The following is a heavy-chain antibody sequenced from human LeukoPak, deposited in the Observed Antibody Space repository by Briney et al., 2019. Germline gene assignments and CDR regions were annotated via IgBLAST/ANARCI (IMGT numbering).Heavy chain of an antibody. J-gene: IGHJ6*03. Sequence: GGSLRLSCAASGFTFSSNYMSWVRQAPGKGLEWVSVIYSGGSTYYADSVKGRFTISRDNSKNTLYLQMNSLRAEDTAVYYCAKGGNSRDYYCYMDVWGKGTTVTVSS. D-gene: IGHD4-23*01. V-gene: IGHV3-53*01. CDR2: IYSGGST. CDR3: AKGGNSRDYYCYMDV. CDR1: GFTFSSNY.